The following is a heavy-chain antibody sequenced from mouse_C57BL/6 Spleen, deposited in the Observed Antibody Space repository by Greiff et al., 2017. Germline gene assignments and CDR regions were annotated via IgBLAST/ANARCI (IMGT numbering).Heavy chain of an antibody. V-gene: IGHV1-7*01. J-gene: IGHJ4*01. CDR2: IHPSSGYT. CDR1: GYTFTRYW. D-gene: IGHD2-5*01. CDR3: ARDSNNYAMDC. Sequence: QVQLQQSGAELAKPGASVKLSCKASGYTFTRYWMHWVKQRPGPGLEWLGYIHPSSGYTKFNQKFKDKATLTADKSSSTAYMQLSSLTYEDSAVYYCARDSNNYAMDCWGQGTSVTVAS.